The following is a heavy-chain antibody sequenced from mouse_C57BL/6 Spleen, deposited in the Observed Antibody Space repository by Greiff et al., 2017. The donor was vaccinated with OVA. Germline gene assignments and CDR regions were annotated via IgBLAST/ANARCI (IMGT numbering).Heavy chain of an antibody. CDR3: ARGRDYDEDYAMDY. CDR2: IYPGNGDT. J-gene: IGHJ4*01. V-gene: IGHV1-12*01. D-gene: IGHD2-4*01. CDR1: GYTFTSYN. Sequence: LQQSGAELVRPGASVKMSCKASGYTFTSYNMHWVKQTPRQGLEWIGAIYPGNGDTSYNQKFKGKATLTVDKSSSTAYMQLSSLTSEDSAVYFCARGRDYDEDYAMDYWGQGTSVTVSS.